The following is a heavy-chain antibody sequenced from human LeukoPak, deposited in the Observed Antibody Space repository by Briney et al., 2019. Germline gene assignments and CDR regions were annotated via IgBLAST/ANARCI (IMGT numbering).Heavy chain of an antibody. Sequence: GGSLRLSCAASGFTFSSYAMSWVRQAPGKGLEWVSYISSSSSTIYYADSVKGRFTISRDNAKNSLYLQMNSLRAEDTAVYYCASWLPAYYYDSSGPPGDYWGQGTLVTVSS. CDR3: ASWLPAYYYDSSGPPGDY. CDR1: GFTFSSYA. V-gene: IGHV3-48*01. CDR2: ISSSSSTI. D-gene: IGHD3-22*01. J-gene: IGHJ4*02.